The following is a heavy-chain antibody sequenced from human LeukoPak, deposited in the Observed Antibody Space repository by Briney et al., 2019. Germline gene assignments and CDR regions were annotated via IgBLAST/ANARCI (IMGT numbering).Heavy chain of an antibody. CDR1: GGSISSSSYY. D-gene: IGHD3-10*01. Sequence: SETLSLTCTVSGGSISSSSYYWGWIRQPPGKGLEWIGSIYYSGSTYYNPSLKSRVTISVDTSKNQLSLKLSSVTAADTAVYCCARLRLFYMDVWGKGTTVTISS. J-gene: IGHJ6*03. CDR3: ARLRLFYMDV. V-gene: IGHV4-39*01. CDR2: IYYSGST.